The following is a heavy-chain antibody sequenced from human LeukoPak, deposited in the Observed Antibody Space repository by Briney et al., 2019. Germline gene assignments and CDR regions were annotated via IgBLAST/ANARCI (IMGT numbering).Heavy chain of an antibody. J-gene: IGHJ6*02. V-gene: IGHV3-23*01. CDR1: GFTFSSYA. CDR3: GRIAINANNGMDV. Sequence: QPGGSLRLSCAASGFTFSSYAMSWVRQAPGKGLEWVSAISGSGGSTYYADSVKGRFTISRDNSKNTLYLQMNSLRTEDTAVYYCGRIAINANNGMDVWGQGTTVTVSS. D-gene: IGHD1/OR15-1a*01. CDR2: ISGSGGST.